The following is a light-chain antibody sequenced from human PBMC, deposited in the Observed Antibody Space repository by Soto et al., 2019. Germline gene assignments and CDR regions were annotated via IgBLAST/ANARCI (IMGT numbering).Light chain of an antibody. V-gene: IGLV1-40*01. Sequence: QSVLTQPPSVSGAPGQRVTISCTGSSSNIGAGYDVHWYQQLPGTAPKLLIYGNSNRPSGVPDRFSGSKSGTSASLAITGRQAEEEAAYYCQSYDGSLSGWVFGGGTKLTVL. CDR1: SSNIGAGYD. CDR3: QSYDGSLSGWV. J-gene: IGLJ3*02. CDR2: GNS.